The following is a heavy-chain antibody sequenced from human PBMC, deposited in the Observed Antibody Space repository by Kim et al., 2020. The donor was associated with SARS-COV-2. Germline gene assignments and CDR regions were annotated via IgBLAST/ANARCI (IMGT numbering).Heavy chain of an antibody. CDR3: AKDEWELVGFFDY. Sequence: GGSLRLSCAASGFTFSSYGMHWVRQAPGKGLEWVAVISYDGSNKYYADSVKGRFTISRDNSKNTLYLQMNSLRAEDTAVYYCAKDEWELVGFFDYWGQGTLVTVSS. V-gene: IGHV3-30*18. CDR2: ISYDGSNK. CDR1: GFTFSSYG. J-gene: IGHJ4*02. D-gene: IGHD1-26*01.